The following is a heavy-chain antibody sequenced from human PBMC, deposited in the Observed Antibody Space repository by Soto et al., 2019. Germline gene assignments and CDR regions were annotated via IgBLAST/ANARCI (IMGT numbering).Heavy chain of an antibody. Sequence: SVKVSCKASGYTFTGYYMHWVRQAPGQGLEWMGGIIPIFGTANYAQKFQGRVTITADESTSTAYMELSSLRSEDTAVYYCARDPLRRYYDSSGYFDYWGQGTLVTVSS. CDR3: ARDPLRRYYDSSGYFDY. CDR1: GYTFTGYY. D-gene: IGHD3-22*01. V-gene: IGHV1-69*13. J-gene: IGHJ4*02. CDR2: IIPIFGTA.